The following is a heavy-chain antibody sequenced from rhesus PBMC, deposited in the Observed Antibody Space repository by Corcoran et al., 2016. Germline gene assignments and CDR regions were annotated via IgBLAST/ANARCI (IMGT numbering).Heavy chain of an antibody. CDR1: GGSISSSY. CDR3: ARGYSYSY. J-gene: IGHJ4*01. CDR2: IYGSGSST. D-gene: IGHD5-36*02. V-gene: IGHV4-169*01. Sequence: QLQLQESGPGLVKPSETLSVTCAVSGGSISSSYWSWIRQAPGKGLEWIGYIYGSGSSTNYNPSLKSRVTLSVDTSKNQLSLKLSSVATADTAMYYCARGYSYSYWGQGVLVTVSS.